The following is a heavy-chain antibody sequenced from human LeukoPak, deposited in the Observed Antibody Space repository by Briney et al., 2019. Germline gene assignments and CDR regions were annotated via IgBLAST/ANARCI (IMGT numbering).Heavy chain of an antibody. CDR2: ISGSGDTT. V-gene: IGHV3-23*01. Sequence: GGSLRLSCAASGFTFSSYAMTWVRQAPGKGLEWVSTISGSGDTTYYADPVKSRFTISRDNSKNTLSLQMNSLRAEDTAVYYCAVQRTLWQQVLDHWGQGTLVTVSS. CDR3: AVQRTLWQQVLDH. CDR1: GFTFSSYA. D-gene: IGHD6-13*01. J-gene: IGHJ4*02.